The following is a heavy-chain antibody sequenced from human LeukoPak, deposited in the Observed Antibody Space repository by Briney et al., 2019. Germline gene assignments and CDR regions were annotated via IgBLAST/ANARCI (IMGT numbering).Heavy chain of an antibody. CDR1: GGSISSYY. V-gene: IGHV4-59*06. CDR2: IYYSGST. J-gene: IGHJ4*02. CDR3: ARHNEGGVDTAMAAFDY. Sequence: PSETLSLTCTVSGGSISSYYWSWIRQPPGKGLEWIGYIYYSGSTYYNPSLKSRVTISVDTSKNQFSLKLSSVTAADTAVYYCARHNEGGVDTAMAAFDYWGQGTLVTVSS. D-gene: IGHD5-18*01.